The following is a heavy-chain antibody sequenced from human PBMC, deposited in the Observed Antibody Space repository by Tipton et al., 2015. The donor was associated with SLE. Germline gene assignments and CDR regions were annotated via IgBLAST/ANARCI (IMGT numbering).Heavy chain of an antibody. V-gene: IGHV3-7*01. D-gene: IGHD6-13*01. CDR3: ARDPSPRIAAAGREAFDI. CDR1: GFTFSSYW. J-gene: IGHJ3*02. CDR2: IKQDGSEK. Sequence: GSLRLSCAASGFTFSSYWMSWVRQAPGKGLEWVANIKQDGSEKYYVDSVKGRFTISRDNSKNTLYLQMNSLRAEDTAVYYCARDPSPRIAAAGREAFDIWGQGTMVTVSS.